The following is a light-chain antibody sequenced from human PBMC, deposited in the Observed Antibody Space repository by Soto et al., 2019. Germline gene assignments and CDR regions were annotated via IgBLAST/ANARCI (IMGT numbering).Light chain of an antibody. CDR2: DAS. Sequence: EIVLTQSPDTLSLSPGESATLSCRASQSVSRYLAWYQQKPGQTPRLLIYDASNRAAGIPARFSGSGSGTDFTLTISSLEPEDFAVYYCQQSYSTPPLTFGGGTKVEIK. CDR3: QQSYSTPPLT. V-gene: IGKV3-11*01. J-gene: IGKJ4*01. CDR1: QSVSRY.